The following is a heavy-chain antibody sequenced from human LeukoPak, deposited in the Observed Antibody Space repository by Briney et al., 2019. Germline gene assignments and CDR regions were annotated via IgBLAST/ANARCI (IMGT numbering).Heavy chain of an antibody. V-gene: IGHV3-23*01. D-gene: IGHD7-27*01. Sequence: HPGGTLRLSCAASRFTFSTYGMNWVRQTPEKGLEWVSAISGSGNRAYHADSVKGRFTISRDNSKNTLYLQMNSLRAEDTAIYFCARDRAWGSYDCWGQGTLVIVSS. CDR2: ISGSGNRA. J-gene: IGHJ4*02. CDR3: ARDRAWGSYDC. CDR1: RFTFSTYG.